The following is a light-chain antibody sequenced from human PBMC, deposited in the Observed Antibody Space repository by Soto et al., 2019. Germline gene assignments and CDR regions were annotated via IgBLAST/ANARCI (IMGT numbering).Light chain of an antibody. CDR1: QSVSSY. CDR3: QQRSNWPAS. J-gene: IGKJ5*01. V-gene: IGKV3-11*01. CDR2: DAS. Sequence: PGERATLSCRASQSVSSYLAWYQQKPGQAPRLLIYDASNSATGIPARFSGSGSGTDFTLTISSLEPEDFAVYYCQQRSNWPASFGQGTRLEIK.